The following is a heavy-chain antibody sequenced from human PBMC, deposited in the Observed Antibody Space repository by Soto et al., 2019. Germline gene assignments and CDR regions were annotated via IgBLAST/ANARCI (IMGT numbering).Heavy chain of an antibody. Sequence: QVRLQESGPGLVKPSETLSLTCTVSGGSITSITNHYCSWIRQPPGKGLEWIGYISYSGHTSYNPSLKRRVILSVDTSKNQVYLILASVTAADTAVYYCATQGFGTLHGLVDVWGQGTTVTVSS. CDR2: ISYSGHT. J-gene: IGHJ6*02. D-gene: IGHD1-7*01. V-gene: IGHV4-59*08. CDR1: GGSITSITNHY. CDR3: ATQGFGTLHGLVDV.